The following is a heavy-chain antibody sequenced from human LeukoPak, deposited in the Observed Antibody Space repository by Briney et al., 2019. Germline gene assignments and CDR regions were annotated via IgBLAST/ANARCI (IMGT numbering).Heavy chain of an antibody. CDR3: ARDGDYYDSSGYYSYYYYYYMDV. CDR2: ISYDGSNK. D-gene: IGHD3-22*01. V-gene: IGHV3-30*04. J-gene: IGHJ6*03. CDR1: GFTFSSYA. Sequence: GGSLRPSCAAAGFTFSSYAMHWVRQAPGKGREWVAVISYDGSNKYYADSVKGRFTISRDNSKNTLYLQMTSLRAEDTAVYYCARDGDYYDSSGYYSYYYYYYMDVWGKGTTVTVSS.